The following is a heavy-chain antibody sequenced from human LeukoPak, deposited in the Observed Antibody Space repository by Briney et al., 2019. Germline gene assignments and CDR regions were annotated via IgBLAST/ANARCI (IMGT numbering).Heavy chain of an antibody. D-gene: IGHD3-16*02. CDR3: ARGHGGIGSDY. J-gene: IGHJ4*02. CDR1: GFTFSSYA. Sequence: PGGSLRLSCAASGFTFSSYAMSWVRQAPGKGLEWVSAISGSGGSTYYADTVKGRFTISRDNAKNSLYLQMNSLRAEDTAVYYCARGHGGIGSDYWGQGTLVTVSS. V-gene: IGHV3-23*01. CDR2: ISGSGGST.